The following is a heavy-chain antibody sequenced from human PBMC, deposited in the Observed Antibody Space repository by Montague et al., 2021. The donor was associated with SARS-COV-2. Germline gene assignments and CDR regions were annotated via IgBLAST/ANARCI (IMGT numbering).Heavy chain of an antibody. CDR2: IYSGGRT. CDR3: ARGYYDSSGYYATVGVH. D-gene: IGHD3-22*01. CDR1: GFTVSSNY. V-gene: IGHV3-66*01. Sequence: SLRLSCAASGFTVSSNYMSWVRQAPGKGLEWVSVIYSGGRTYYADSVKGRFTISRDNSKNTLYLQMNSLRAEDTAVYYCARGYYDSSGYYATVGVHWGQGTLVTVSS. J-gene: IGHJ4*02.